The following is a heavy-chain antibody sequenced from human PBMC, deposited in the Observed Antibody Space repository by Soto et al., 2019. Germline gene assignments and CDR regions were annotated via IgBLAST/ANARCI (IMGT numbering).Heavy chain of an antibody. CDR2: MSPKTGNT. Sequence: QVQLVQSGAEVKKPGASVKVSCKASGYTLTSYDINWARQATGQGLEWIGWMSPKTGNTGYAQNFQGRVTMTRNPSISTAYMELSSLTSEDTAVYYCARGPPDWGFDLWGQGTLVPVSS. D-gene: IGHD7-27*01. CDR3: ARGPPDWGFDL. CDR1: GYTLTSYD. V-gene: IGHV1-8*01. J-gene: IGHJ4*02.